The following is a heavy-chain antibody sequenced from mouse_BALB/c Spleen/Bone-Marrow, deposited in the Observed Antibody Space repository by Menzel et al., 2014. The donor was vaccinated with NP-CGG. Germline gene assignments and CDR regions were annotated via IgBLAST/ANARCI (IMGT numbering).Heavy chain of an antibody. CDR3: TRLTYYGLSDY. J-gene: IGHJ2*01. Sequence: EVKLVESGGGLVQPGGSLKLSCTASGFDFSRYWMSWVRQAPGKGLQWIGEINPESSTINYTPSLKDKFIISRDNAKNTLYLQMSKVRSEDTAHYYCTRLTYYGLSDYWGQGTTLTVSS. D-gene: IGHD1-2*01. CDR2: INPESSTI. CDR1: GFDFSRYW. V-gene: IGHV4-1*02.